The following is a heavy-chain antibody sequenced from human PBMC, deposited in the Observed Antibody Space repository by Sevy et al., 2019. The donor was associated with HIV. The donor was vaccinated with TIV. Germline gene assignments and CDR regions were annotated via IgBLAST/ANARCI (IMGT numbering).Heavy chain of an antibody. Sequence: GGSLRLSFAASGFTFSSFAMGWVRQAPGKGLDWISVISGTGDQTYYADSVKGRFTISRDNSKNTLFLQMNSLRAEETAIFYCAKKMGGGSGMAFLVDYWGQGTLVTVSS. V-gene: IGHV3-23*01. CDR3: AKKMGGGSGMAFLVDY. J-gene: IGHJ4*02. D-gene: IGHD2-8*01. CDR1: GFTFSSFA. CDR2: ISGTGDQT.